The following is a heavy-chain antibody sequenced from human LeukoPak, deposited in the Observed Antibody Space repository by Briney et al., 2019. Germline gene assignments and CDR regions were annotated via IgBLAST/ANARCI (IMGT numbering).Heavy chain of an antibody. CDR3: ARGYCSGGSCYWGDY. D-gene: IGHD2-15*01. CDR1: GGSISRSGYY. CDR2: IYYTGNT. V-gene: IGHV4-39*01. J-gene: IGHJ4*02. Sequence: SETLSLTCTVSGGSISRSGYYWGWIRQPPGTGLEWIGSIYYTGNTYYNPSLKSRLTFSVDTSRNQFSLKLTSVTAADTAVYYCARGYCSGGSCYWGDYRGQGTLVTVSS.